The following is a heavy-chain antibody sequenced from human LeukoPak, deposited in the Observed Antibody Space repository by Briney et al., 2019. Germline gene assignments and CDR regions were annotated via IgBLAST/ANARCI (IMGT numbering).Heavy chain of an antibody. CDR2: ISYSGST. CDR3: AKGGLATYNWFDA. Sequence: PSQTLSLTCTVSGGSISRGDYYWSWLRHPPGMGLEWSGGISYSGSTYYNPSLRSRLSISVDRSNKQFSLRLTSVTAADTAVYYCAKGGLATYNWFDAWGQGTLVIVSS. CDR1: GGSISRGDYY. D-gene: IGHD3/OR15-3a*01. V-gene: IGHV4-30-4*01. J-gene: IGHJ5*02.